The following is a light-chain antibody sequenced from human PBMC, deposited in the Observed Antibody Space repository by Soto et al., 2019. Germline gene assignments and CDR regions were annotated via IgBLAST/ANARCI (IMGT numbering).Light chain of an antibody. CDR3: QQYYSYPHT. J-gene: IGKJ4*01. Sequence: AIRMTQPPSSLSASTGDRVTITCRASQGISSYLAWYQQKPGKAPKLLIYAASTLQSGVPSRFSGSGSGTDFTLTISCLQSEDFATYYCQQYYSYPHTFGGGTKVDIK. V-gene: IGKV1-8*01. CDR2: AAS. CDR1: QGISSY.